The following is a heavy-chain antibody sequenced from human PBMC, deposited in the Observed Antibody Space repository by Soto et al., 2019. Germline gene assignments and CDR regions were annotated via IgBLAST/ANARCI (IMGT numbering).Heavy chain of an antibody. Sequence: SETLSLTCTVSGGSISSYYWSWIRQPPGKGLEWIGYIFHSGSTKYNPSLESRVTISVGTSKNQFSLKLSSVTAADTAVYYCARLVINYDILTGYSPYYFDYWGQGTLVTVSS. CDR1: GGSISSYY. CDR3: ARLVINYDILTGYSPYYFDY. CDR2: IFHSGST. D-gene: IGHD3-9*01. V-gene: IGHV4-59*08. J-gene: IGHJ4*02.